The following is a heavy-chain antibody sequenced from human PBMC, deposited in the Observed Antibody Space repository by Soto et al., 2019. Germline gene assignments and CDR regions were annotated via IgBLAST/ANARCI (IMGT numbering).Heavy chain of an antibody. CDR1: GGSITSSSYY. CDR3: ATQEVGGSYVYTFDP. Sequence: QLHLRESGPGLVKPSETLSLTCTVSGGSITSSSYYWGWIRQPPGKGLEWIGSIYYSGSTYYNPSRQSRVTISVDTSKNQFSLKLSSVTAADTAVYYCATQEVGGSYVYTFDPWGQGTLVTVSS. CDR2: IYYSGST. V-gene: IGHV4-39*01. J-gene: IGHJ5*02. D-gene: IGHD1-26*01.